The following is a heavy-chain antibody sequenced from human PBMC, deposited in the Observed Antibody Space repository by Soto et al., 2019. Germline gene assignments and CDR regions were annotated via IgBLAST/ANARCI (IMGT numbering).Heavy chain of an antibody. D-gene: IGHD3-9*01. V-gene: IGHV1-18*01. Sequence: ALVTVSCTTSDYTFTSYGISWVRQAPGQGLEWMGWISAYNGNTNYAQKLQGRVTMTTDTSTSTAYMELRSLRSDDTAVYYCARRQNDILTGYFLVSDPWGHGTLVTVSS. CDR1: DYTFTSYG. J-gene: IGHJ5*02. CDR2: ISAYNGNT. CDR3: ARRQNDILTGYFLVSDP.